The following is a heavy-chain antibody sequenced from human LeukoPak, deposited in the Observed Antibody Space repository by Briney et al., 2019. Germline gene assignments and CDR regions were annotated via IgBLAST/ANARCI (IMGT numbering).Heavy chain of an antibody. V-gene: IGHV1-46*01. D-gene: IGHD7-27*01. J-gene: IGHJ4*02. CDR1: GYTFTRYY. Sequence: GASVKVSCKASGYTFTRYYMHWVRQAPGQGLEWMGIINPSGGNTNYAQKFQGRVTMTRDMSTSTVYMELSSLRSEDTAVYYCARGPHWDPHFDYWGQGTLVTVSS. CDR3: ARGPHWDPHFDY. CDR2: INPSGGNT.